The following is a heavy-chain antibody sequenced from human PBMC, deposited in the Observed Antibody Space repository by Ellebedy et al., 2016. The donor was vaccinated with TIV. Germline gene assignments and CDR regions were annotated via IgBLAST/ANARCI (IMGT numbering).Heavy chain of an antibody. CDR2: LLHNENT. J-gene: IGHJ4*02. Sequence: ESLKISCTVTGASISTYYWSWIRQSPGKGLEWIGHLLHNENTDYNPSFKSRVTISVDTSKKQFSLRLTSVTATDTAVYYCARNGAGWSFDYWGQGTLVTVSS. CDR3: ARNGAGWSFDY. CDR1: GASISTYY. V-gene: IGHV4-4*09. D-gene: IGHD4/OR15-4a*01.